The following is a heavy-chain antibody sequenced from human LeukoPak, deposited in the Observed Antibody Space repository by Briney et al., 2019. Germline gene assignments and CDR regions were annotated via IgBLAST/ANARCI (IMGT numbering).Heavy chain of an antibody. J-gene: IGHJ4*02. V-gene: IGHV3-74*01. CDR1: GFTFSDYY. CDR3: VRVHY. CDR2: INSDGTGT. Sequence: RPGGSLRLSCGASGFTFSDYYIHWVRQAPGKGRVWVSRINSDGTGTTYADSVKGRFTISRDNAKNTLFLQMNSLRAEDTAVYYCVRVHYWGQGTLVTVSS.